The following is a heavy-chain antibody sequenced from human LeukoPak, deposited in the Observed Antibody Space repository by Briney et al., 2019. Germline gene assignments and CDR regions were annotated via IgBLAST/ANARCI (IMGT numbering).Heavy chain of an antibody. Sequence: SETLSLTCNVSGGSISSDYWTWIRQPPGQGLEWIGNIYYSGSTNYNPSLKSRVTISVDTSKNQFSLKLNSVTAADTAVYYCARRRDYYDSRGYYAFDIWGHGTMVTVSS. V-gene: IGHV4-59*01. CDR2: IYYSGST. CDR1: GGSISSDY. J-gene: IGHJ3*02. CDR3: ARRRDYYDSRGYYAFDI. D-gene: IGHD3-22*01.